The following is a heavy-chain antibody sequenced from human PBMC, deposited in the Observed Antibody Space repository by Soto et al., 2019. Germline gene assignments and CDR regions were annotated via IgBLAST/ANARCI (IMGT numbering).Heavy chain of an antibody. D-gene: IGHD3-10*01. CDR2: IIPIFGTA. J-gene: IGHJ6*02. V-gene: IGHV1-69*12. Sequence: QVQLVQSGAEVKKPGSSVKVSCRASGGTFSSYAISWVRQAPGQGLEWMGGIIPIFGTANYAQKFQGRVTITADESTSTAYMELSSLRSEDTAVYYCARERHVEFPENLGMDVWGQGTTVTVSS. CDR1: GGTFSSYA. CDR3: ARERHVEFPENLGMDV.